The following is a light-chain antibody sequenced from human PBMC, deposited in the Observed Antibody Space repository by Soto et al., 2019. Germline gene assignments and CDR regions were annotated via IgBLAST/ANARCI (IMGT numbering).Light chain of an antibody. Sequence: EIVLTQSPATLSLSPGERATLSCRASQSVSSYLAWYQQKPGQAPRLLIYDASNRATGIPDRFSGSGSGTDFTLTISSLEPEDFAVYYCQQRSNWPSLTLGGGTKVEIK. CDR2: DAS. J-gene: IGKJ4*01. V-gene: IGKV3-11*01. CDR3: QQRSNWPSLT. CDR1: QSVSSY.